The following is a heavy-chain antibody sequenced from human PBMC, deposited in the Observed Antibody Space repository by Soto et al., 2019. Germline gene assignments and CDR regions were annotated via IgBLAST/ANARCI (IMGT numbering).Heavy chain of an antibody. D-gene: IGHD3-9*01. V-gene: IGHV4-34*01. CDR1: GGSFSNYY. Sequence: SETLSLTCAVYGGSFSNYYWSWIRQPPGKGLEWIGEINQGGSTTYNPSLKSRVTMSLDTSKNQYFLKLNSVTAADTAVYYCAPVRNFDKLFSLWGQETPVTVSS. CDR2: INQGGST. CDR3: APVRNFDKLFSL. J-gene: IGHJ4*02.